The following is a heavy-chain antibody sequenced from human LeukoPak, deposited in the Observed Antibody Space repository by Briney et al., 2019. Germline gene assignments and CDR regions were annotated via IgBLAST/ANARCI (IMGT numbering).Heavy chain of an antibody. V-gene: IGHV4-31*03. J-gene: IGHJ4*02. Sequence: SQTLSLTCTVSGGSISSGGYYWSWIRQHPGKGLEWIGYIYYSGSTYYNPSLKSRVTISVDTSKNQFSLKLSSVTAADTAVYYCARAPDQYSSSWYLDYWGQGTLVTVSS. CDR3: ARAPDQYSSSWYLDY. CDR1: GGSISSGGYY. CDR2: IYYSGST. D-gene: IGHD6-13*01.